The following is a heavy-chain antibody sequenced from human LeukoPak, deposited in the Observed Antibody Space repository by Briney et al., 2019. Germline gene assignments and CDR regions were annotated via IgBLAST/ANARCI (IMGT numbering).Heavy chain of an antibody. D-gene: IGHD5-18*01. J-gene: IGHJ4*02. CDR3: ARTLKYSFGYYFDY. CDR2: IFYSGNT. Sequence: SETLSLPCPVSAGSLSSDYCSWNRHLPGHGLDWNGYIFYSGNTNHNPSLKSRVTISEDTSKNQFSLKLSSVTAADTAVYYCARTLKYSFGYYFDYWGQGTLVTVSS. V-gene: IGHV4-59*01. CDR1: AGSLSSDY.